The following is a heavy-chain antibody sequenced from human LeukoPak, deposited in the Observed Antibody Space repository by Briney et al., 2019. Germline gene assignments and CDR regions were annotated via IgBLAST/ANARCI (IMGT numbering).Heavy chain of an antibody. CDR2: ISSSSSTI. CDR3: ASGAEGYVFDP. Sequence: GGSLRLSCAASGFTFSSYAMSWVRQAPGKGLEWVSYISSSSSTIYYADSVKGRFTISRDNAKNSLYLQMNSLRAEDTAVYYCASGAEGYVFDPWGQGTLVTVSS. V-gene: IGHV3-48*01. D-gene: IGHD5-12*01. CDR1: GFTFSSYA. J-gene: IGHJ5*02.